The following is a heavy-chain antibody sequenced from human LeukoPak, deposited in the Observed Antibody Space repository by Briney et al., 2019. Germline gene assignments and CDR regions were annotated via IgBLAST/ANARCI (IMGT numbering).Heavy chain of an antibody. CDR2: IYYSGST. CDR3: ARLAGDHGDAFDI. CDR1: GGSISSYY. D-gene: IGHD4-17*01. V-gene: IGHV4-59*01. Sequence: SETLSLTCTVSGGSISSYYWSWIRQPPGKGLEWIGYIYYSGSTNYNPSLKSRVTISVDTSKNQFSLKLSSVTAADTAVYYCARLAGDHGDAFDIWGQGTMVTVSS. J-gene: IGHJ3*02.